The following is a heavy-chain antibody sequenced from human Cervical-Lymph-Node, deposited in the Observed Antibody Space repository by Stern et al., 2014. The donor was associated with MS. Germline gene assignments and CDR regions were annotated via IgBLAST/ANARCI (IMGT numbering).Heavy chain of an antibody. CDR2: FDPEDGET. D-gene: IGHD3-3*01. V-gene: IGHV1-24*01. J-gene: IGHJ6*02. CDR1: GYTLTELS. CDR3: ATDRDDFRSGYSAPTKGYGLDV. Sequence: QVQLVESGAEVKKPGASVKVSCKVSGYTLTELSMHWVRQAPGKGLEWMGGFDPEDGETIYAQKFQGRVTMAEDTSTDTAYMELGSLRSEDTAVYYCATDRDDFRSGYSAPTKGYGLDVWGQGTTVTVTS.